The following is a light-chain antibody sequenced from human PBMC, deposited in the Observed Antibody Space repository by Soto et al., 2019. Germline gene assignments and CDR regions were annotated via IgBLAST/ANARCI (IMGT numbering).Light chain of an antibody. V-gene: IGKV1-5*03. CDR2: KAS. Sequence: DIQMTQSPSTLSASVGDRVTITCRASQSIGSFLAWYQQKPGKTPKLKIYKASILEGGVPSRFSGSGSGTEFTRTISSLQPDDFATYYCQQYESYWTFGQGTKVDMK. J-gene: IGKJ1*01. CDR1: QSIGSF. CDR3: QQYESYWT.